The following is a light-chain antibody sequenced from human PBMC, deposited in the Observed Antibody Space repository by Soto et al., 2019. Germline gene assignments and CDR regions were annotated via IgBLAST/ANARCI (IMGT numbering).Light chain of an antibody. CDR2: VAS. CDR3: QQGYSTPPIT. CDR1: QYVKNY. J-gene: IGKJ5*01. Sequence: DIQMTQTPSSLVASVGDRVTITCRASQYVKNYLNWYQQKPGKAPKLLISVASKLQSGVPSRFIGSGSGTDFTLTINSLQPEDFGTYYCQQGYSTPPITFGQGTRLEIK. V-gene: IGKV1-39*01.